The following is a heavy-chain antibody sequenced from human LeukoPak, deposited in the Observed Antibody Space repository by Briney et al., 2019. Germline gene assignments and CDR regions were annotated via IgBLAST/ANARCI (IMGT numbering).Heavy chain of an antibody. V-gene: IGHV1-2*06. CDR2: INPHSDAT. CDR1: GYTFISYY. J-gene: IGHJ6*03. CDR3: ARDGDSYGYYYYYYMDV. D-gene: IGHD5-18*01. Sequence: ASVKDSCKASGYTFISYYMHGLGQAPRQKLEWMVRINPHSDATNYAKKFQRRLTMTRDTSISTAYMELSRLRSDDTAVYYCARDGDSYGYYYYYYMDVWGKGTTVTVSS.